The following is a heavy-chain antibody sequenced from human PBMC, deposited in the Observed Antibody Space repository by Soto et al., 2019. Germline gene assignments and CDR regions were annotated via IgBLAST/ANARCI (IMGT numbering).Heavy chain of an antibody. CDR3: AKELVSSSTYNWFDP. D-gene: IGHD6-13*01. V-gene: IGHV3-23*01. CDR2: ISGSGGIT. CDR1: GFTFSSYA. J-gene: IGHJ5*02. Sequence: EVQLLESGGNLVQPGGTLRLSCAASGFTFSSYAMSWVRQAPGKGLEWVSNISGSGGITYYADPVKGRFTISRDKSKNALYLQMNSLRDADTAVYSCAKELVSSSTYNWFDPWGQGSLVTVSS.